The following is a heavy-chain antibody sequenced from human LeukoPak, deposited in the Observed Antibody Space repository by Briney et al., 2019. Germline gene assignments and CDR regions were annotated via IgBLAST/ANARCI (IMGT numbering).Heavy chain of an antibody. CDR2: IIPIFGTA. CDR3: ARAMATILWFDP. V-gene: IGHV1-69*05. D-gene: IGHD5-24*01. J-gene: IGHJ5*02. Sequence: GASGEGSWKASGGTFSSYAISWGRQGPGQGLEWMGGIIPIFGTANYAQEFQGRVTITTDESTSTAYMELSSLRSEDTAVYYCARAMATILWFDPWGQGTLVTVSS. CDR1: GGTFSSYA.